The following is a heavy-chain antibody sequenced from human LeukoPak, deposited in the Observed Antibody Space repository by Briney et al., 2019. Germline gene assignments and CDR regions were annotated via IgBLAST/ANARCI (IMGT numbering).Heavy chain of an antibody. J-gene: IGHJ6*02. CDR2: ISYDGSNK. CDR3: AKDAGTPSYYYYYGMDV. D-gene: IGHD1-26*01. V-gene: IGHV3-30*18. CDR1: GFTFSSYG. Sequence: PGRSLRLSCAASGFTFSSYGMHWVRQAPGKGLEWAAVISYDGSNKYYADSVKGRFTISRDNSKNTLYLQMNSLRAEDTAVYYCAKDAGTPSYYYYYGMDVWGQGTTVTVSS.